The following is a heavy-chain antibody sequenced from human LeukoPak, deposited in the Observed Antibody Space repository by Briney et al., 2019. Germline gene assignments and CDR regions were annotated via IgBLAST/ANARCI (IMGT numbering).Heavy chain of an antibody. CDR3: AKGGVYDSSGYLGY. V-gene: IGHV3-9*01. CDR2: ISWNSGSI. CDR1: GSTFDDYA. J-gene: IGHJ4*02. Sequence: GGSLRLSCAASGSTFDDYAMHWVRQAPGKGLEWVSGISWNSGSIGYADSVKGRFTISRDNAKNSLYLQMNSLRAEDTALYYCAKGGVYDSSGYLGYWGQGTLVTVSS. D-gene: IGHD3-22*01.